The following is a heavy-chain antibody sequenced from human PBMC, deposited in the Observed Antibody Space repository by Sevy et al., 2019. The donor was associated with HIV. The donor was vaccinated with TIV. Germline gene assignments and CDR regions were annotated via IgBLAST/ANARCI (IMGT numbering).Heavy chain of an antibody. Sequence: SETLSLTCVVSGYSISSGYYRAWIRQPPGKGLEWIGSVHHTGSTYYNPSLKSRVTILVDTSNNQFSLKLTSVTAADTAVYYCARQGLGGALRLFDFWGHGTLVTVSS. V-gene: IGHV4-38-2*01. CDR3: ARQGLGGALRLFDF. CDR1: GYSISSGYY. CDR2: VHHTGST. D-gene: IGHD3-16*01. J-gene: IGHJ4*01.